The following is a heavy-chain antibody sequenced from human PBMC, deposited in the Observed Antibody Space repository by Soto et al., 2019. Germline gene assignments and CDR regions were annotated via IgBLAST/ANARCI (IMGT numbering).Heavy chain of an antibody. CDR2: ISAYNGNT. CDR1: GYTFTNFG. J-gene: IGHJ4*02. Sequence: QVQLVQSGAEVKKPGASVKVSGKASGYTFTNFGIGWVRQAPGQGLEWMGWISAYNGNTNYAHNFQVRVTMTTDTSTSTAYMELRSLRSDDTAGYYCARVGTPVDYWGQGTLGTVSS. D-gene: IGHD7-27*01. V-gene: IGHV1-18*01. CDR3: ARVGTPVDY.